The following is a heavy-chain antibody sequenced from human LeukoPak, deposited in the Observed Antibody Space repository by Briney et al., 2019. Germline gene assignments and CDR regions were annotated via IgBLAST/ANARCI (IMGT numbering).Heavy chain of an antibody. V-gene: IGHV4-59*01. CDR1: GGSISSYY. Sequence: SETLSLTCTVSGGSISSYYWSWIRQPPGKGLEWIGYIYYSGSTNYNPSLKSRVTISVDTSKNQFSLKLSSVTAADTAAYYCARVVFGAQYYYGSKAVGHWFDPWGQGTLVTVSS. J-gene: IGHJ5*02. D-gene: IGHD3-10*01. CDR2: IYYSGST. CDR3: ARVVFGAQYYYGSKAVGHWFDP.